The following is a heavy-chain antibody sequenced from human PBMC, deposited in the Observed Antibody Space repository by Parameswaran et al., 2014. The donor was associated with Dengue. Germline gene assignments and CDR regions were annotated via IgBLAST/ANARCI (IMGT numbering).Heavy chain of an antibody. D-gene: IGHD5-24*01. Sequence: WIRQPPGKGLEWIGYIYYSGSTNYNPSLKSRVTISVDTSKNQFSLKLSSVTAADTAVYYCARGVTIEMATAGRAFDYWGQGTLVTVSS. J-gene: IGHJ4*02. CDR2: IYYSGST. V-gene: IGHV4-59*01. CDR3: ARGVTIEMATAGRAFDY.